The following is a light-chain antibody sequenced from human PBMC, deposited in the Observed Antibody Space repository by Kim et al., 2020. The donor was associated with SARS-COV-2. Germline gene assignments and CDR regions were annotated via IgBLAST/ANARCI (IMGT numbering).Light chain of an antibody. J-gene: IGKJ2*01. CDR2: GAS. V-gene: IGKV3-15*01. CDR3: QQYNNWPPL. CDR1: QSVSSN. Sequence: SVSPGERATLSCRASQSVSSNLAWYQQKPGQAPRLLIYGASTRATGIPARFSGSGSGTEFTLTISSLQSEDFAVYYCQQYNNWPPLFGQGTKLEI.